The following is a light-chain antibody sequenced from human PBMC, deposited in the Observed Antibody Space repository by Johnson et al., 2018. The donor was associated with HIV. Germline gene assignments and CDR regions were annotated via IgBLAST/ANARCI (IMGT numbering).Light chain of an antibody. CDR2: EKN. CDR1: SSNVGNNY. Sequence: QSVLTQPPSVSAAPGQKVTISYSGTSSNVGNNYVSWYQQFPGTAPKLLIYEKNKRPSGIPDRFSASKSGTSATLAITGLQTGDEADYYCGTWDSSLSAHYVFGTGTKVTVL. CDR3: GTWDSSLSAHYV. V-gene: IGLV1-51*02. J-gene: IGLJ1*01.